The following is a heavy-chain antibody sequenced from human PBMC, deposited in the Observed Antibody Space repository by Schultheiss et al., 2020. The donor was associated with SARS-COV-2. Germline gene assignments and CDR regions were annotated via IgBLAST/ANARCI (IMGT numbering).Heavy chain of an antibody. J-gene: IGHJ5*02. V-gene: IGHV3-30*03. D-gene: IGHD2-2*01. Sequence: GGSLRLSCAASGFTVSSNYMSWVRQAPGKGLEWVAVISYDGSNKYYADSVKGRFTISRDNAKNSLYLQMNSLRVEDTAVYYCARDPTGGPQLPLPLGWFDPWGQGTLVTVSS. CDR2: ISYDGSNK. CDR1: GFTVSSNY. CDR3: ARDPTGGPQLPLPLGWFDP.